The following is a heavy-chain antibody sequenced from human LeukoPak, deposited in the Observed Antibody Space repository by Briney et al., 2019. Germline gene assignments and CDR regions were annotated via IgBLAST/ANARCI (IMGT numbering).Heavy chain of an antibody. CDR1: GGTFSSYA. CDR2: IIPIFGTA. CDR3: ARGGGQGSWYTLSFDY. D-gene: IGHD2-2*02. Sequence: GASVKVSCKASGGTFSSYAISWVRQAPGQGLEWMGGIIPIFGTANYAQKLQGRVTMTTDTSTSTAYMELRSLRSDDTAVYYCARGGGQGSWYTLSFDYWGQGTLVTVSS. J-gene: IGHJ4*02. V-gene: IGHV1-69*05.